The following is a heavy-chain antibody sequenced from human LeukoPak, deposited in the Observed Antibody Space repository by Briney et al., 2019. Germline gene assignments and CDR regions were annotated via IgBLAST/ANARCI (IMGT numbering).Heavy chain of an antibody. CDR1: GFTFSDYA. Sequence: GGSLRLSCTASGFTFSDYAMIWVRQAPGKGLEWVGFIRIKPYGGTPDYAASVKGRFTISRDDSKSIAYLQMNSLKTDDTAVYYCSRGPFCGGSCYTIAVDYWGQGTLVTVSS. J-gene: IGHJ4*02. D-gene: IGHD2-15*01. CDR2: IRIKPYGGTP. V-gene: IGHV3-49*04. CDR3: SRGPFCGGSCYTIAVDY.